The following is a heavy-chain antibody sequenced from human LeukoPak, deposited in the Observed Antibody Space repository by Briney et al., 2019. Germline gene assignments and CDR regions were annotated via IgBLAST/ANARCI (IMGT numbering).Heavy chain of an antibody. J-gene: IGHJ6*03. D-gene: IGHD5-18*01. CDR1: GGSFSGYY. V-gene: IGHV4-34*01. CDR2: INHSGST. Sequence: SETLSLTCAVYGGSFSGYYWSWIRQPPGKGLEWIGEINHSGSTNYNTSLKSRVTISVETSKNQFSLKLSSVPAADTAVYYCARAGYSYGYGYYYMDVWGKGTTVTVSS. CDR3: ARAGYSYGYGYYYMDV.